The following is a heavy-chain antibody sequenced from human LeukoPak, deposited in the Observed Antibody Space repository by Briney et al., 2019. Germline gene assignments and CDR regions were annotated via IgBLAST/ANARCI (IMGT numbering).Heavy chain of an antibody. D-gene: IGHD6-19*01. CDR3: AKDQQWLVRGYFDL. Sequence: GRSLRLSCAASGFTFDDYAMHWVRQAPGKGLEWVSGISWNSGSIGYADSVKGRFTISRDNAKNSLYLQMNSLRAEDTALYYCAKDQQWLVRGYFDLWGRGTLVTVSS. V-gene: IGHV3-9*01. CDR1: GFTFDDYA. CDR2: ISWNSGSI. J-gene: IGHJ2*01.